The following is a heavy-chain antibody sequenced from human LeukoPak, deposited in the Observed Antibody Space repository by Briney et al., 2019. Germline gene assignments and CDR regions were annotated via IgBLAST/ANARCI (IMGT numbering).Heavy chain of an antibody. CDR1: GFTFGGYW. CDR3: TTDRVGATRGY. J-gene: IGHJ4*02. V-gene: IGHV3-74*01. D-gene: IGHD1-26*01. CDR2: INSDGGRT. Sequence: GGSLRLSCAASGFTFGGYWMHWVRQAPGKGLVWVSRINSDGGRTIYADSVKGRFTVSRDNAKNTLYLQMNSLKTEDTAVYYCTTDRVGATRGYWGQGTLVTVSS.